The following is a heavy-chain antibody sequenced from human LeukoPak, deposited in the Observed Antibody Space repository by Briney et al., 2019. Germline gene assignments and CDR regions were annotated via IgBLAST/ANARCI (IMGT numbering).Heavy chain of an antibody. Sequence: SVKVSCKASGGTFSSYAISWVRQAPGQGLEWMGRIIPILGIANYAQKFQGRVTITADKSTSTAYMELSSLRSEDTAVYYCARGSRVVVVAATRYNWFDPWGQGTLVTVSS. CDR1: GGTFSSYA. D-gene: IGHD2-15*01. CDR2: IIPILGIA. J-gene: IGHJ5*02. CDR3: ARGSRVVVVAATRYNWFDP. V-gene: IGHV1-69*04.